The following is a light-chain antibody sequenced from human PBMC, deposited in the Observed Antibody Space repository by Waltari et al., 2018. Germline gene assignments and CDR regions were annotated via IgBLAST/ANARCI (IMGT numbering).Light chain of an antibody. CDR1: NSDVGAYNY. V-gene: IGLV2-8*01. J-gene: IGLJ1*01. Sequence: QSVLTQPPSATGSPGQSVTISCTGTNSDVGAYNYVSWYQQHPGKVPKLLIYEVTKRPAGLPDRSSGSTSGNTASLTVSGLQADDEADYYCSSYAHNNHFVFGTGTKVTVL. CDR2: EVT. CDR3: SSYAHNNHFV.